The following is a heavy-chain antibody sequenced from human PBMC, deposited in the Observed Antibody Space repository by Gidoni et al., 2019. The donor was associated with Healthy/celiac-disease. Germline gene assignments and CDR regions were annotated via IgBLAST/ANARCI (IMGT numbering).Heavy chain of an antibody. CDR3: ARDEGAVAVVEDYYYGMDV. CDR2: ISYDGSNK. Sequence: QVQLVESGGGVVQPGRSLRLSCAASGFTFSSYAMHWVRQAPGKGLEWVAVISYDGSNKYYADSVKGRFTISRDNSKNTLYLQMNSLRAEDTAVYYCARDEGAVAVVEDYYYGMDVWGQGTTVTVSS. V-gene: IGHV3-30*04. J-gene: IGHJ6*02. D-gene: IGHD6-19*01. CDR1: GFTFSSYA.